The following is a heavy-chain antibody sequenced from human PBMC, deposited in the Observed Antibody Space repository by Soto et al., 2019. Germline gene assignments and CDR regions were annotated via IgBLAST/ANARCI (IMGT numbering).Heavy chain of an antibody. Sequence: QLQLQASGSGLVKPSQTLSLTCAVSGGSISSGGYSWSWIRQPPGKGLEWIGYIYHSGSTYYNPSLKTRVTISVDRSKNQFSLKLSSVTAADTAVYYCARAHYGDYGYGMDVWGQGTTVTLSS. CDR2: IYHSGST. CDR1: GGSISSGGYS. CDR3: ARAHYGDYGYGMDV. V-gene: IGHV4-30-2*01. J-gene: IGHJ6*02. D-gene: IGHD4-17*01.